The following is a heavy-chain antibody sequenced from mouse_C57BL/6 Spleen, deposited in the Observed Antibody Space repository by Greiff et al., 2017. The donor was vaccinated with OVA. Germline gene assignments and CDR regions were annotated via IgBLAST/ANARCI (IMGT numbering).Heavy chain of an antibody. V-gene: IGHV1-52*01. CDR1: GYTFTSYW. CDR3: AREDDGYYHEGWYYFDY. Sequence: QVQLQQPGAELVRPGSSVKLSCKASGYTFTSYWMHWVKQRPIQGLEWIGNIDPSDSETHYNQKFKDKATLTVDKSSSTAYMQLSSLTSEDSAVYYCAREDDGYYHEGWYYFDYWGQGTTLTVSS. D-gene: IGHD2-3*01. CDR2: IDPSDSET. J-gene: IGHJ2*01.